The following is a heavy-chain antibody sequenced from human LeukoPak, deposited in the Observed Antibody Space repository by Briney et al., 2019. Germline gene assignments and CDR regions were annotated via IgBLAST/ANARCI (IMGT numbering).Heavy chain of an antibody. D-gene: IGHD5-18*01. Sequence: KPSETLSLTCAVYGGSFSGYYWSWIRQPPGKGLEWIGEINHSGSTNSNPSLKSRVTISVDTSKNQFSLKLSSVTAADTAVYYCARVGSPVDTGRNWFDPWGQGTLVTVSS. V-gene: IGHV4-34*01. J-gene: IGHJ5*02. CDR1: GGSFSGYY. CDR3: ARVGSPVDTGRNWFDP. CDR2: INHSGST.